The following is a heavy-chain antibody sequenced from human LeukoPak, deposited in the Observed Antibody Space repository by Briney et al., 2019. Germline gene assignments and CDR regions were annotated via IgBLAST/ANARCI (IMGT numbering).Heavy chain of an antibody. Sequence: GGSLRLSCAASGFTFSSYAMSWVRQAPGKGLEWVSAISGSGGSTCYADSVKGRFTISRDNSKNTLYLQMNSLRAEDTAVYYCAKYTYYYGSGSYYLNWFDPWGQGTLVTVSS. V-gene: IGHV3-23*01. CDR3: AKYTYYYGSGSYYLNWFDP. CDR2: ISGSGGST. CDR1: GFTFSSYA. J-gene: IGHJ5*02. D-gene: IGHD3-10*01.